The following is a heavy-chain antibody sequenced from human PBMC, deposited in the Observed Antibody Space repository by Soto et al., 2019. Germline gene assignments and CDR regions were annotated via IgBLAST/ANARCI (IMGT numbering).Heavy chain of an antibody. J-gene: IGHJ4*02. CDR3: AIAKQEQLPTGDY. CDR1: GFTFSSYA. CDR2: ISGSGGGT. V-gene: IGHV3-23*01. Sequence: GGSLRLSCAASGFTFSSYAMSWVRQAPGKGLEWVSAISGSGGGTYYANSVKGRFTISRDNSKNTLYLQMNSLRAEDTAVYYCAIAKQEQLPTGDYWGQGTLVTVSS. D-gene: IGHD6-13*01.